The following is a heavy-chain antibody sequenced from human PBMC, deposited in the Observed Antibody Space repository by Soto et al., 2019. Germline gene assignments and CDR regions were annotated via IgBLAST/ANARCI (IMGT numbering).Heavy chain of an antibody. J-gene: IGHJ6*02. CDR2: INPSGGST. CDR3: ARDLWSSSSRYYYYGMDV. V-gene: IGHV1-46*01. CDR1: GYTFTSYS. D-gene: IGHD6-6*01. Sequence: ASVKVSCKASGYTFTSYSMHWVRQAPGQGLEWMGIINPSGGSTSYAQKFQGRVTMTRDTSTSTVYMELSSLRSEDTAVYYCARDLWSSSSRYYYYGMDVWGQGTTVTVSS.